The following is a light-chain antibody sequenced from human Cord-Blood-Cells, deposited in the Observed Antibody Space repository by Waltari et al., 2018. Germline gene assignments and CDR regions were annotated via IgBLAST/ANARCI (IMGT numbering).Light chain of an antibody. CDR2: DVS. V-gene: IGLV2-11*01. CDR3: CSYAGSYTFNVV. Sequence: QSALTQPRSVSGSPGQSVTISCTGTSSDVGGYKYVSWYQQHPGKAPKLMIYDVSKRPSGVPDRFSDSKSGNTASLTISGLQAEDEADYYCCSYAGSYTFNVVFGGGTKLTVL. J-gene: IGLJ2*01. CDR1: SSDVGGYKY.